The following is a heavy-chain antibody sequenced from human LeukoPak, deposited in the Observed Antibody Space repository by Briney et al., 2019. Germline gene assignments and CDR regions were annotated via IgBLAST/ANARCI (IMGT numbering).Heavy chain of an antibody. D-gene: IGHD3-10*01. CDR1: GYSFTGDY. CDR3: ARGEDYGSGSYWDY. Sequence: ASVTVSCKASGYSFTGDYMHWVRQAPGHGLEWMGWINPNSGGTNYAQKFQGRVTMTRDTSISTAYMEMSRLRSDDTAVYYCARGEDYGSGSYWDYWGQGTLVTVSS. J-gene: IGHJ4*02. CDR2: INPNSGGT. V-gene: IGHV1-2*02.